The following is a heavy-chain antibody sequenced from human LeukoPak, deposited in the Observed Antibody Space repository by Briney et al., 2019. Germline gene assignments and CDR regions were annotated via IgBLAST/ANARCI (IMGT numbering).Heavy chain of an antibody. V-gene: IGHV3-11*06. CDR1: GFTFSDYY. CDR2: ISSSSSYI. CDR3: ARDLGSISSSWYSLRVNWFDP. D-gene: IGHD6-13*01. J-gene: IGHJ5*02. Sequence: GGSLRLSCAASGFTFSDYYMTWIRQAPGKGLEWVSSISSSSSYIYYADSVKGRFTISRDNAKNSLYLQMNSLRAEDTAVYYCARDLGSISSSWYSLRVNWFDPWGQGTLVTVSS.